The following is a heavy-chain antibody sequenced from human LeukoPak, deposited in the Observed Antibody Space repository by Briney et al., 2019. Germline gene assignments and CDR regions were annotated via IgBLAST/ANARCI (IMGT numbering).Heavy chain of an antibody. J-gene: IGHJ4*02. CDR1: GFTFNTYW. CDR3: TRGRYCFDS. Sequence: GGSLRLSCAASGFTFNTYWMHWVRQAPGKGLVCVSRIKSDGSAPSYADSVKGRFTISRDNAKNTLYLQMNSLRAEDTAVYYCTRGRYCFDSWGQGTLVTVSS. V-gene: IGHV3-74*01. CDR2: IKSDGSAP.